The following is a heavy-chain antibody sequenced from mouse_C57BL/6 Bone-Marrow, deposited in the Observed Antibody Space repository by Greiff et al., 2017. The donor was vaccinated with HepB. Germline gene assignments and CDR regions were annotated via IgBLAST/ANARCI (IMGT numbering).Heavy chain of an antibody. J-gene: IGHJ2*01. CDR3: ARETTVVAPC. CDR2: IYPGSGST. D-gene: IGHD1-1*01. Sequence: VKLQESGAELVKPGASVKMSCKASGYTFTSYWITWVKQRPGQGLEWIGDIYPGSGSTNYNEKFKSKATLTVDTSSSTAYMQLSSLTSEDSAVYYCARETTVVAPCWGQGTTLTVSS. CDR1: GYTFTSYW. V-gene: IGHV1-55*01.